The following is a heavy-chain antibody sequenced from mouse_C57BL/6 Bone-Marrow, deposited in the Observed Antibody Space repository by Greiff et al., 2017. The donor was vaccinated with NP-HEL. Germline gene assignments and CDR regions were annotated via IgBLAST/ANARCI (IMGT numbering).Heavy chain of an antibody. V-gene: IGHV5-2*01. CDR1: EYEFPSHD. Sequence: DVKLVESGGGLVQPGESLKLSCESNEYEFPSHDMSWVRKTPEKRLELVAAINSDGGSTYYPDTMERRFIISRDNTKKTLYLQMSSLRSEDTALYYCARPLDGYYERIIYYAMDYWGQGTSVTVSS. D-gene: IGHD2-3*01. CDR2: INSDGGST. J-gene: IGHJ4*01. CDR3: ARPLDGYYERIIYYAMDY.